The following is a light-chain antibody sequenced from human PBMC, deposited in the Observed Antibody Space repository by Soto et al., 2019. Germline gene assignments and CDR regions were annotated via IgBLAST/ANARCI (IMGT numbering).Light chain of an antibody. Sequence: IVLTQPPGTLSLSPGERATPPCRASQSVSSSYLAWYQKQPGQAPRLLIYGASSRATGIPDRFSGSGSGTDFNLTISRLETEDCAVYECQQYGSSTITFGQGTRLEIK. V-gene: IGKV3-20*01. J-gene: IGKJ5*01. CDR3: QQYGSSTIT. CDR1: QSVSSSY. CDR2: GAS.